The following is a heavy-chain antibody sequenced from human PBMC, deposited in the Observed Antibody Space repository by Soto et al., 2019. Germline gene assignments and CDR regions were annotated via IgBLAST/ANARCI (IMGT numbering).Heavy chain of an antibody. CDR1: GGSISSSNW. V-gene: IGHV4-4*02. Sequence: SETLSLTCAVSGGSISSSNWWSWVRQPPGKGLEWIGEIYHSGSTNYDPSLKSRVTISVDKSKNQFSLKLSSVTAADTAVYFCARDTLRGNWFDPWGQGTLVTVSS. J-gene: IGHJ5*02. CDR3: ARDTLRGNWFDP. D-gene: IGHD3-10*01. CDR2: IYHSGST.